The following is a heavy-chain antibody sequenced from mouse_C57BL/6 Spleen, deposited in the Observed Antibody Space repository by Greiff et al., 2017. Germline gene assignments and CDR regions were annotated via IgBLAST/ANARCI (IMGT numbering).Heavy chain of an antibody. CDR3: ARSPITTVVAPYFDY. CDR1: GYTFTDYN. D-gene: IGHD1-1*01. J-gene: IGHJ2*01. V-gene: IGHV1-18*01. CDR2: INPNNGGT. Sequence: VQLQQSGPELVKPGASVKIPCKASGYTFTDYNMDWVKQSHGKSLEWIGDINPNNGGTIYNQKFKGKATLTVDKSSSTAYMELRSLTSEDTAVYYCARSPITTVVAPYFDYWGQGTTLTVSS.